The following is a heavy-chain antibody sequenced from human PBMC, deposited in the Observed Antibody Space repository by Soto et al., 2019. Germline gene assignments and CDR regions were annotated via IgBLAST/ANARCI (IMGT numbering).Heavy chain of an antibody. CDR3: ARKEYSSSSGYYFDY. CDR1: GFSLSNARMG. V-gene: IGHV2-26*01. Sequence: QVTLKESGPVLVKPTETLTLTCTVSGFSLSNARMGVSWIRQPPGKALEWLAHIFSNDEKSYSTSLKSRLTTSKDTSKSQVVLTMTNMDPVDTATYYCARKEYSSSSGYYFDYWGQGTLVTVSS. J-gene: IGHJ4*02. D-gene: IGHD6-6*01. CDR2: IFSNDEK.